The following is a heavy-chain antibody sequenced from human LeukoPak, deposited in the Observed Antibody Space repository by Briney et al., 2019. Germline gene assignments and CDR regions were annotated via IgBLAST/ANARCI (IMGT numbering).Heavy chain of an antibody. Sequence: GGSLRLSCAASGFTFSSYEMNWVRQAPGKGLEWVSYISSSGSTIYYADSVKGRFTISRDNAKNSLYLQMNSLRAEDTAVYYCARVGGIAAAGCYNWFDPWGQGTLVTVSS. CDR1: GFTFSSYE. J-gene: IGHJ5*02. CDR3: ARVGGIAAAGCYNWFDP. CDR2: ISSSGSTI. D-gene: IGHD6-13*01. V-gene: IGHV3-48*03.